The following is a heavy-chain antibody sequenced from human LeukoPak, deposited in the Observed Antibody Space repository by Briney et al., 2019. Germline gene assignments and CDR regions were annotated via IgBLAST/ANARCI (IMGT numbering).Heavy chain of an antibody. Sequence: GAPVKVSCKASGGTFSSYAISWVRQAPGQGLEWMGGIIPIFGTANYAQKFQGRVTITADESTSTAYMELSSLRSEDTAVYYCARDHSSSWAQFDYWGQGTLVTVSS. CDR2: IIPIFGTA. CDR1: GGTFSSYA. D-gene: IGHD6-13*01. CDR3: ARDHSSSWAQFDY. J-gene: IGHJ4*02. V-gene: IGHV1-69*13.